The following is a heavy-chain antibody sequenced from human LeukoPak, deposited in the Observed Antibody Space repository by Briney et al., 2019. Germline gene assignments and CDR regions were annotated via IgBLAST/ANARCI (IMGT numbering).Heavy chain of an antibody. CDR1: GFTFSSYA. Sequence: GGSLRLSCAASGFTFSSYAMSWVRQAPGKGLEWVANIKQDGSEKYYVDSVKGRLTISRDNAKNSLYLQMNSLRAEDTAAYYCARVRDYGGKGTEYFQHWGQGTLVTVSS. V-gene: IGHV3-7*04. CDR3: ARVRDYGGKGTEYFQH. D-gene: IGHD4-23*01. CDR2: IKQDGSEK. J-gene: IGHJ1*01.